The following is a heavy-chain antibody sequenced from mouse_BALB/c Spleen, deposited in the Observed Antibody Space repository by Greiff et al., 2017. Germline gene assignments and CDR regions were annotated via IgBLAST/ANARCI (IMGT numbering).Heavy chain of an antibody. V-gene: IGHV5-6-4*01. J-gene: IGHJ3*01. CDR2: ISSGGSYT. CDR3: TRHAFAY. Sequence: EVMLVESGGGLVKPGGSLKLSCAASGFTFSSYTMSWVRQTPEKRLEWVATISSGGSYTYYPDSVKGRFTISRDNAKNTLYLQMSSLKSEDTAMYYCTRHAFAYWGQGTLVTVSA. CDR1: GFTFSSYT.